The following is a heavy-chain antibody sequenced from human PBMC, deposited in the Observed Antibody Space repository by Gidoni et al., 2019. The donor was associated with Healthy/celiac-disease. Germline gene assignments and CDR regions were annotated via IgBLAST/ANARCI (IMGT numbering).Heavy chain of an antibody. V-gene: IGHV4-39*07. J-gene: IGHJ4*02. CDR2: IYYSGST. CDR1: GGSISSSSYY. Sequence: QLQLQESGPGLVKPSETLSLTCPVSGGSISSSSYYWGWIRQPPGKGLEWIGSIYYSGSTYYNPSLKSRVTISVDTSKNQFSLKLSSVTAADTAVYYCARDLVAGVGIAVAGIDYWGQGTLVTVSS. CDR3: ARDLVAGVGIAVAGIDY. D-gene: IGHD6-19*01.